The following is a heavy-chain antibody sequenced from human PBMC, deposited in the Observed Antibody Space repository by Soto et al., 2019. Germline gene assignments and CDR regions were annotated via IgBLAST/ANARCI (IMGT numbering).Heavy chain of an antibody. Sequence: SESLSLTCAVYGGSFSGYYWSWIRQPPGKGLEWIGEINHSGSTNYNPSLKSRVTISVDTSKNQFSLKLSSVTAADTAVYYCARGIVVVPAASQYYDFWSGYYSYNWFDPWGQGTLVTVSS. D-gene: IGHD3-3*01. CDR3: ARGIVVVPAASQYYDFWSGYYSYNWFDP. CDR1: GGSFSGYY. V-gene: IGHV4-34*01. CDR2: INHSGST. J-gene: IGHJ5*02.